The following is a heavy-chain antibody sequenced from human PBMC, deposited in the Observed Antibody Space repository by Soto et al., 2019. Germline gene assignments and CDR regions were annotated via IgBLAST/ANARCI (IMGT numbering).Heavy chain of an antibody. Sequence: SETLSVTCTVSGDSITSYCWSWIRQPPGKGLEWLGYIYYTGSTNYNPSLKSRVTMSVDTSKNQFSLKLSSVTAADTAVYYCARHDWNGVDYWGQGTLVSVSS. CDR1: GDSITSYC. J-gene: IGHJ4*02. CDR2: IYYTGST. D-gene: IGHD1-1*01. CDR3: ARHDWNGVDY. V-gene: IGHV4-59*08.